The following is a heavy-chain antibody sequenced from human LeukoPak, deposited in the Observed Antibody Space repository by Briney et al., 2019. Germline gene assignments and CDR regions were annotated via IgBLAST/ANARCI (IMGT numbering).Heavy chain of an antibody. Sequence: GASVKVSCKASGYTFTTYGISWVRQAPGQGLEWMGWISAYNGNTNDAQKLLDRVTMTTDTYTNTAYMELRSLRSDDTAVYYCARDTTVVTPDGLDIWGQGTMVTVSS. CDR2: ISAYNGNT. J-gene: IGHJ3*02. D-gene: IGHD4-23*01. CDR1: GYTFTTYG. V-gene: IGHV1-18*01. CDR3: ARDTTVVTPDGLDI.